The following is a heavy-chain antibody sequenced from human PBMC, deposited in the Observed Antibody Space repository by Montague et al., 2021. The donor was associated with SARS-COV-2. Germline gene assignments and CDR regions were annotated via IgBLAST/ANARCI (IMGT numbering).Heavy chain of an antibody. V-gene: IGHV4-34*01. CDR1: GGSFSGYY. J-gene: IGHJ6*02. CDR2: INHSGST. Sequence: SETLSLTCAVYGGSFSGYYWSWIRQPPGKGLEWIGEINHSGSTNYNPSLKSRVTISVDTFKNQFSLKLSSVTAADTAVYYCARGPITVTTFYYYYGMDVWGQGTTVTVSS. CDR3: ARGPITVTTFYYYYGMDV. D-gene: IGHD4-17*01.